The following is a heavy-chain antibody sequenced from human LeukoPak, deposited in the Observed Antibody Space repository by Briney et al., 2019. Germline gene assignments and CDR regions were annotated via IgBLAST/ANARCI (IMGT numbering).Heavy chain of an antibody. CDR3: ARVLRRAWSGLGAFDI. CDR2: IYASGST. V-gene: IGHV4-4*07. Sequence: PSETLSLTCSVSDGSITDYYGTWIRQPAGKGLEWIGRIYASGSTNYNPSLKSRVTLSVDTSKNQFSLKLSSVTAADTAVYYCARVLRRAWSGLGAFDIWGQGTLVTVS. CDR1: DGSITDYY. D-gene: IGHD3-3*01. J-gene: IGHJ3*02.